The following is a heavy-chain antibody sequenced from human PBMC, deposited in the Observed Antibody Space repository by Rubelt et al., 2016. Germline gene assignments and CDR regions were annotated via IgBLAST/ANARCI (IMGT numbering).Heavy chain of an antibody. J-gene: IGHJ4*02. CDR1: GYTFTSYG. CDR2: ISAYNGNP. V-gene: IGHV1-18*01. Sequence: QVQLVQSGAEVKKPGASVKVSCKASGYTFTSYGISWVRQAPGQGLEWMGWISAYNGNPNYAQKLQGRVTMTTDTSTSTAYMGLRSLGSEDTAVYYCARDPYGDRHHDYWGQGTLVTVSS. D-gene: IGHD4-17*01. CDR3: ARDPYGDRHHDY.